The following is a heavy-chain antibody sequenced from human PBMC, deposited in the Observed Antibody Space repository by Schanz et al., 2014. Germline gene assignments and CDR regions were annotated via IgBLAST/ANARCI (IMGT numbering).Heavy chain of an antibody. Sequence: EVQLVESGGGLVQPGGSLRLSCAASGFTFSNHALSWVRQAPGKGLEWVSGIGGSGDSTHYADSVKGRFTISRDNSRNTVYLQMSSLRAEDTAVYYCVKDDRGDVVVVAANYWGQGAQVIVSS. J-gene: IGHJ4*02. D-gene: IGHD2-15*01. CDR3: VKDDRGDVVVVAANY. CDR2: IGGSGDST. V-gene: IGHV3-23*04. CDR1: GFTFSNHA.